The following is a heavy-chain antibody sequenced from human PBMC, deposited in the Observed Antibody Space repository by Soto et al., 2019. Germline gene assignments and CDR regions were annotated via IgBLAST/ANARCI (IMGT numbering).Heavy chain of an antibody. D-gene: IGHD6-19*01. V-gene: IGHV1-18*01. Sequence: ASVKVSCKASGYTFRSYGISWVRQAPGQGLEWLGWISAYSSNTHYAQKFQGKVTMTTDTSTSTAYMELRSLRSDDTAMYYCARKGALAGKTIDYWGQGTLFTVSS. CDR2: ISAYSSNT. CDR1: GYTFRSYG. J-gene: IGHJ4*02. CDR3: ARKGALAGKTIDY.